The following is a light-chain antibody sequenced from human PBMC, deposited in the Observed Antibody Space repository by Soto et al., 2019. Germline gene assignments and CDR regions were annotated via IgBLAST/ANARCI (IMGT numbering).Light chain of an antibody. Sequence: QSALTQPASVSGSPGQSITISCSGTSSDVGGYNYVSWYQQHPGKAPQVMIYDVSNRPSGVSNRFSGSKSGNTASLTFSGLQAEDEADYYCYSYTTSSTYGFGTGTKVTVL. J-gene: IGLJ1*01. CDR2: DVS. CDR1: SSDVGGYNY. CDR3: YSYTTSSTYG. V-gene: IGLV2-14*01.